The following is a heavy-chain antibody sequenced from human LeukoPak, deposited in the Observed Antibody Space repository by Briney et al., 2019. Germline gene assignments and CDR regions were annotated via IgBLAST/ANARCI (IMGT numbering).Heavy chain of an antibody. D-gene: IGHD6-19*01. CDR3: ARSYNSGWPYYFDN. CDR1: GFTFSTYA. J-gene: IGHJ4*02. CDR2: INHNGGNT. V-gene: IGHV3-23*01. Sequence: PGGSLRLSCAASGFTFSTYAMNWVRQAPGKGLEWVSTINHNGGNTYYADSVKGRFTISRDNSKNTLYLQMNSLRAEDTAVYYCARSYNSGWPYYFDNWGQGTLVTVSS.